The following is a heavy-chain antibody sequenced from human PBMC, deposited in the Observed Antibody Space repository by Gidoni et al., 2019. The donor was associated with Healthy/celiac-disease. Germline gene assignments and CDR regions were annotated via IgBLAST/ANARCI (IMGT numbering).Heavy chain of an antibody. D-gene: IGHD2-15*01. Sequence: QEQLLESGGGMVKPGRYLRRSCTASRLTFGSYDMHWVRQAPGKGLEWVAVIWYDGSTTFYADSVTGRFTTSRYHSKTTLYLQMNSLRAEATAVYYCARDRKYCSGGSCSQYFQHWGQGTLVTVSS. V-gene: IGHV3-33*01. CDR3: ARDRKYCSGGSCSQYFQH. CDR1: RLTFGSYD. CDR2: IWYDGSTT. J-gene: IGHJ1*01.